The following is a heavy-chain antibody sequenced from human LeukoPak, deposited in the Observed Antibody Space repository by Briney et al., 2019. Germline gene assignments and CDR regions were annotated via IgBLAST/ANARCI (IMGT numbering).Heavy chain of an antibody. D-gene: IGHD3-22*01. CDR3: ARTEYYYDSSGYGY. Sequence: SVKVSCKASGGTSSSYAISWVRQAPGQGLEWMGRIIPILGIANYAQKFQGRVTITADKSTSTAYMELSSLRSEDTAMYYCARTEYYYDSSGYGYWGQGTLVTVSS. CDR1: GGTSSSYA. V-gene: IGHV1-69*04. J-gene: IGHJ4*02. CDR2: IIPILGIA.